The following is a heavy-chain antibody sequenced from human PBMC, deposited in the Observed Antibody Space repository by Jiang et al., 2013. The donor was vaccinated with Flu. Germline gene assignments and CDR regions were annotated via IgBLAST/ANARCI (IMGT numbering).Heavy chain of an antibody. CDR3: ARVSGDGSGWYRFDY. V-gene: IGHV4-4*02. D-gene: IGHD6-19*01. CDR2: IYHSGST. J-gene: IGHJ4*02. CDR1: GGSISSSNW. Sequence: GLVKPSGTLSLTCAVSGGSISSSNWWSWVRQPPGKGLEWIGEIYHSGSTNYNPSLKSRVTISVDKSKNQFSLKLSSVTAADTAVYYCARVSGDGSGWYRFDYWGQGTLVTVSS.